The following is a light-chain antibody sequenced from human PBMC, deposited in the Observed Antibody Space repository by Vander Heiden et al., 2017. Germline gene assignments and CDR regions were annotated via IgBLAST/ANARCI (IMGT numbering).Light chain of an antibody. CDR3: QQSYSTLMYT. CDR1: QSISSY. CDR2: AAS. V-gene: IGKV1-39*01. J-gene: IGKJ2*01. Sequence: IQMTQSPSSLSASVGDRVTITCRGSQSISSYLNWYQQKPGKAPKLLIYAASSLQSGVPSRFSGSGSGTDFTLTISSLQPEDFATYYCQQSYSTLMYTFGQGTKLEIK.